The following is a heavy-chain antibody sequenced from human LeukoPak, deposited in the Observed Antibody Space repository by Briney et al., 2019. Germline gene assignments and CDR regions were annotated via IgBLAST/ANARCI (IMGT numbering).Heavy chain of an antibody. CDR1: GFTVSTYC. V-gene: IGHV3-69-1*01. J-gene: IGHJ6*02. Sequence: PGGSLRLSCAASGFTVSTYCFNWVRQAPGRGLEWVSFIGTSSTIYYADSVKGRFTISRENAKNSLYLQMNSLRDEDTAVYYCARDGTAATGNYHYGMDVWGQGTTVTVSS. CDR3: ARDGTAATGNYHYGMDV. D-gene: IGHD3-9*01. CDR2: IGTSSTI.